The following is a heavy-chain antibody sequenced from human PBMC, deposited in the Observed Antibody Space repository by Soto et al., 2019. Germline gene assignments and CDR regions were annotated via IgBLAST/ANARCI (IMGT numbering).Heavy chain of an antibody. Sequence: SETLSLTCGVSGGSISNYYWSWIRQPAGKGLEWIGRFYASGYTNYNPSLKSRVTMSLDISKNQFSLRLSSVTAADTAVYYCARGNQVAMSDYWGQGTLVTVSS. CDR3: ARGNQVAMSDY. CDR2: FYASGYT. CDR1: GGSISNYY. V-gene: IGHV4-4*07. J-gene: IGHJ4*02.